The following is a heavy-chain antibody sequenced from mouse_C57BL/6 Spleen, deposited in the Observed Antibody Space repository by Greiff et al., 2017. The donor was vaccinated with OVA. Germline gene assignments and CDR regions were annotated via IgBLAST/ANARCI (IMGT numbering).Heavy chain of an antibody. V-gene: IGHV1-53*01. D-gene: IGHD2-4*01. CDR2: INPSNGGT. J-gene: IGHJ4*01. CDR3: ARGAYYDYDVDAMDY. CDR1: GYTFTSYW. Sequence: QVQLQQPGTELVKPGASVKLSCKASGYTFTSYWMHWVKQRPGQGFEWIGNINPSNGGTNYTEKFKSKATRTVDKSSSTAYMQLSSLTSEDSAVYYCARGAYYDYDVDAMDYWGQGTSVTVSS.